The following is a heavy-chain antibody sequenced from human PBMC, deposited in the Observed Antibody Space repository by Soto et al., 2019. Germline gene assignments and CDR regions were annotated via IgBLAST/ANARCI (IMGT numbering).Heavy chain of an antibody. CDR1: GFTFSSYA. V-gene: IGHV3-23*01. CDR3: TKRYCSGGSCYQTAQFDY. J-gene: IGHJ4*02. Sequence: EVQLLESGGGLVQPGGSLRLSCAASGFTFSSYAMSWVRQAPGKGLEWVSAISGSGGSTYYADSVRGRFTISRDNSKHTLYLQMTSLKAEDTTVYYCTKRYCSGGSCYQTAQFDYWGQGTLV. D-gene: IGHD2-15*01. CDR2: ISGSGGST.